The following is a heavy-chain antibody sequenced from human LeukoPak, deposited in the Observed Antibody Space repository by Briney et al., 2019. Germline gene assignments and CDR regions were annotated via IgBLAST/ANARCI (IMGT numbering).Heavy chain of an antibody. Sequence: PSQTLSLTCTVSGVSISSGGYYWRWIRQHPGKGLEWIGYIHYSGSTNYNPSLKSRVTMSLDTSTNQFSLKLSSVTAADTAVYYCARGSGSYGHSDYYYGMDVWGHGTTVTVSS. J-gene: IGHJ6*02. D-gene: IGHD1-26*01. CDR3: ARGSGSYGHSDYYYGMDV. V-gene: IGHV4-31*03. CDR1: GVSISSGGYY. CDR2: IHYSGST.